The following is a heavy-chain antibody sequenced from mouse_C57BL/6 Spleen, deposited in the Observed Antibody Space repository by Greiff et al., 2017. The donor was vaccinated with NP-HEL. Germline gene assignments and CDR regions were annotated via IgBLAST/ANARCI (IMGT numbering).Heavy chain of an antibody. V-gene: IGHV3-6*01. Sequence: EVKLQESGPGLVKPSQSLSLTCSVTGYSITSGYYWNWIRQFPGNKLEWMGYISYDGSKNYNPSLKNRISITRDTSKNQFFLKLNSVTTEDTATYYCARWNWDHYFDYWGQGTTLTVSS. CDR3: ARWNWDHYFDY. J-gene: IGHJ2*01. CDR1: GYSITSGYY. D-gene: IGHD4-1*01. CDR2: ISYDGSK.